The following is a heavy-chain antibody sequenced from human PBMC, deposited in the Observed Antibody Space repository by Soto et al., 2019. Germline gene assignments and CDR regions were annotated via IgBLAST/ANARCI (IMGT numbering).Heavy chain of an antibody. V-gene: IGHV3-30*18. D-gene: IGHD7-27*01. CDR3: AKTGPTLYYFDY. CDR1: GFTFSSYG. J-gene: IGHJ4*02. Sequence: GGSLRLSCAASGFTFSSYGMHWVRQAPGKGLEWVAVISYDGSNKYYADSVKGRFTISRDNSKNTLYLQMNSLRAEDTAVYYCAKTGPTLYYFDYWGQGTLVTVSS. CDR2: ISYDGSNK.